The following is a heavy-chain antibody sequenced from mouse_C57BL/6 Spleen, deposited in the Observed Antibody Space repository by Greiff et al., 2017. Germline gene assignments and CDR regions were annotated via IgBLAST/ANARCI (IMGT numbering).Heavy chain of an antibody. V-gene: IGHV5-9*01. J-gene: IGHJ3*01. D-gene: IGHD2-2*01. CDR3: ARQGEDGYVAY. Sequence: EVKLMESGGGLVKPGGSLKLSCAASGFTFSSYTMSWVRQTPEKRLAWVATISGGGGNTYYPDSVKGRFTISRDNAKNTLYLQMSSLRSEDTALYYCARQGEDGYVAYGGQGTLGTVSA. CDR2: ISGGGGNT. CDR1: GFTFSSYT.